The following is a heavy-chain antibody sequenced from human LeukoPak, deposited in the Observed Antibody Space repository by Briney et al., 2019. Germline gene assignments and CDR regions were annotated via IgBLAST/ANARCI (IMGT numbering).Heavy chain of an antibody. CDR2: ISYDGSNK. Sequence: PGRSLRLSCAASGFTFSSYAMHWVRQAPGKGLEWVAVISYDGSNKYYPDSVKGRFTISRDNSKNTLYLQMNSLRAEDTAVYYCARIGRLRFLEWLQTLPEFDYWGQGTLVTVSS. CDR1: GFTFSSYA. V-gene: IGHV3-30-3*01. J-gene: IGHJ4*02. D-gene: IGHD3-3*01. CDR3: ARIGRLRFLEWLQTLPEFDY.